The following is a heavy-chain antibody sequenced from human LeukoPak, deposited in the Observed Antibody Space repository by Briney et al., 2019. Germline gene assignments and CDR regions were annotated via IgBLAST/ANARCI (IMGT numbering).Heavy chain of an antibody. V-gene: IGHV3-21*01. CDR3: ARDVTVTTRYYFDY. CDR2: ISSSRYM. Sequence: GGSLRLSCAASGFTFSSYSMNWVRQAPGKGLEWVSSISSSRYMYYADSAKGRFTISRDNAKNSLYLQMNSLRAEDTAVYYCARDVTVTTRYYFDYWGQGTLVTVSS. D-gene: IGHD4-11*01. CDR1: GFTFSSYS. J-gene: IGHJ4*02.